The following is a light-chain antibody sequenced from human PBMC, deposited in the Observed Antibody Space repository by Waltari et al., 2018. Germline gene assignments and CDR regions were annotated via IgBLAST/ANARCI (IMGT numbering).Light chain of an antibody. CDR3: QTCGTGIQV. CDR1: SGHRSYA. V-gene: IGLV4-69*01. CDR2: VNSDGSH. Sequence: QLVLTQSPSASASLGASVNLTCTLSSGHRSYAIAWHQQQPEKGPRFLMKVNSDGSHTKGDGIPDRFSGSSSGAGRYLPISGLQSEDEADYYCQTCGTGIQVFGGGTKLSV. J-gene: IGLJ3*02.